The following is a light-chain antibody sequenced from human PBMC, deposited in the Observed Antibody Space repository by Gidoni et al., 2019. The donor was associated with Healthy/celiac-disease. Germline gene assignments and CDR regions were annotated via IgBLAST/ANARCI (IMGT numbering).Light chain of an antibody. CDR1: QSVSSY. CDR2: DAS. CDR3: QQRSNWPPGLT. V-gene: IGKV3-11*01. J-gene: IGKJ4*01. Sequence: EIVLTPSPATLSLSPGERATLSCRASQSVSSYLAWYQQKPGQAPRLLIYDASNRATGIPARFSGSGSGTDCTLTISSLEPEDFAVYYCQQRSNWPPGLTFGGXTKVEIK.